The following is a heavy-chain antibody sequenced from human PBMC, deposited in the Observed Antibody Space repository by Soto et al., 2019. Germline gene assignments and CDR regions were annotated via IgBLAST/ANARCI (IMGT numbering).Heavy chain of an antibody. CDR3: NTDADIRKTRALLDF. J-gene: IGHJ4*01. Sequence: GKGMEWVGRVKSKTHGGTTDYAEPVKGRFAISRDDSNNMVYLQMNSLKIEDTAVYFFNTDADIRKTRALLDFWVHGTLDTGSS. V-gene: IGHV3-15*07. D-gene: IGHD3-3*01. CDR2: VKSKTHGGTT.